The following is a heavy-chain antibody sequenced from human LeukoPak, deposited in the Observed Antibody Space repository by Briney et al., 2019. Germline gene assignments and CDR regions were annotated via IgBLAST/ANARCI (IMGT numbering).Heavy chain of an antibody. J-gene: IGHJ4*02. CDR3: ARGMAYYDFWSGFGGLYYFDY. D-gene: IGHD3-3*01. V-gene: IGHV4-59*01. Sequence: SETLSLTCTVSGGSISSYYWSWIRQPPGKGLEWIGYIYYSGSTNYNPSLKSRVTISVDTFKNQFSLKLSSVTAADTAVYYCARGMAYYDFWSGFGGLYYFDYWGQGTLVTVSS. CDR1: GGSISSYY. CDR2: IYYSGST.